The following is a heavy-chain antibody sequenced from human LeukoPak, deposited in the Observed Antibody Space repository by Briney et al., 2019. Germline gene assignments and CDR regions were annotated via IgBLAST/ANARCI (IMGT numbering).Heavy chain of an antibody. D-gene: IGHD1-1*01. CDR2: ISAYNGNT. V-gene: IGHV1-18*01. J-gene: IGHJ4*02. CDR3: ARDIATVQHQD. Sequence: ASVRVSCTTSGYTFTSYGISWGRQAPGQGLEWMGWISAYNGNTNYVQKFRGRVAMTTDTSTSTVYMDLRSLRSDDTAVYYCARDIATVQHQDWGQGTLVTVSS. CDR1: GYTFTSYG.